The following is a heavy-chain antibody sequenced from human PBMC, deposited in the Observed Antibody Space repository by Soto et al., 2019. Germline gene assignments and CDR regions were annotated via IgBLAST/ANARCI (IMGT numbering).Heavy chain of an antibody. Sequence: SETLSLTCTVSGGSIGSYYWSWVRQPPGKGLEWIGYMYNTGSTIYNPSLKSRVTISVDTSKNQFSLKLNSVTAADTAVYYCARDLWGYCGADCYPLDVWGQGTTVTV. V-gene: IGHV4-59*01. CDR2: MYNTGST. CDR3: ARDLWGYCGADCYPLDV. J-gene: IGHJ6*02. D-gene: IGHD2-21*02. CDR1: GGSIGSYY.